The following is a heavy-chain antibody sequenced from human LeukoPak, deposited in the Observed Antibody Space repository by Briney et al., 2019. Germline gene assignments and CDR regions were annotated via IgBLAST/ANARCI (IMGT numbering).Heavy chain of an antibody. CDR2: IYHSGST. Sequence: SETLSLTCTVSGGSISSYYWGWIRQPPGKGLEWIGSIYHSGSTYYNPSLKSRVTISVDTSKNQFSLKLSSVTAADTAVYYCARQAGWRRGVLVVVPAASLDYWGQGTLVTVSS. D-gene: IGHD2-2*01. CDR3: ARQAGWRRGVLVVVPAASLDY. J-gene: IGHJ4*02. V-gene: IGHV4-38-2*02. CDR1: GGSISSYY.